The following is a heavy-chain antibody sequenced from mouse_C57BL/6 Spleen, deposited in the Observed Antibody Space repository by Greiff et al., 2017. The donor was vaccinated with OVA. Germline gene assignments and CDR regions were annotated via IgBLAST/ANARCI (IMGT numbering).Heavy chain of an antibody. D-gene: IGHD1-1*01. J-gene: IGHJ1*03. V-gene: IGHV1-52*01. Sequence: QVQLQQPGAELVRPGSSVKLSCKASGYTFTSYWMHWVKQRPIQGLEWIGNIDPSDSETHYNQKFKDKATLTVDKSSSTAYMQLSSLTSEDSAVYYCARSTTVVATGYFDVWGTGTTVTVSS. CDR3: ARSTTVVATGYFDV. CDR2: IDPSDSET. CDR1: GYTFTSYW.